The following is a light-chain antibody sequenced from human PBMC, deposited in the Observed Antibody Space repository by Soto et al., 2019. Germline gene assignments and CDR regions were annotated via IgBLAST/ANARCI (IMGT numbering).Light chain of an antibody. V-gene: IGKV3-15*01. CDR1: QSVSSN. CDR2: ATS. J-gene: IGKJ2*01. CDR3: QQYNNLYT. Sequence: ETVMTQSPGTLSVSPGETVTVSCRASQSVSSNLAWYQQKPGQAPRLLIYATSTRATGIPARFSGSGSGTDFTLTISSLQFEDFAVYYCQQYNNLYTFGQGTKLEI.